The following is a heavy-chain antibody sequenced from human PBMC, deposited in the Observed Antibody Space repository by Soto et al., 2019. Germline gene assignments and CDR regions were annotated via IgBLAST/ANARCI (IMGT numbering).Heavy chain of an antibody. CDR2: IIPIFGTA. CDR1: GGAFSSYA. V-gene: IGHV1-69*13. D-gene: IGHD1-26*01. J-gene: IGHJ6*02. CDR3: PRPLDVIVQKTSYSYYGMHV. Sequence: GASVKVSCKASGGAFSSYAISWVRQAPGQGLEWMGGIIPIFGTANYAQKFQGRVTITADESTSTAYMELSSLGSEDTAVYYCPRPLDVIVQKTSYSYYGMHVRCQGPTGTVSS.